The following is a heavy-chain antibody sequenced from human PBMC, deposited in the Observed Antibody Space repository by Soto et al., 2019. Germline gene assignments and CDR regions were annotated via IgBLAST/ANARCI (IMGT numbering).Heavy chain of an antibody. Sequence: PSETLSLTCTVSGTSISSYYWSWIRQPPGKGLEWIANIHYSGTTNYNPSLASRVTLSVDTXKNQFSLKMTSVTAADGAMYFCARHNSYAIDYWGRGTLLTVPS. J-gene: IGHJ4*02. CDR1: GTSISSYY. CDR3: ARHNSYAIDY. CDR2: IHYSGTT. V-gene: IGHV4-59*01. D-gene: IGHD2-8*01.